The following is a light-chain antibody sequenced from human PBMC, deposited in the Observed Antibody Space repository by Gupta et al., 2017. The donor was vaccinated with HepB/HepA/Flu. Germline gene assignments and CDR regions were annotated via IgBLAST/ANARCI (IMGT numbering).Light chain of an antibody. Sequence: QSALTQPASVSGSPGQSITISCTGTSSDVGGYNYVSWYQQHQGKEPNCMMYDVSNRPSGVSSRVSASKSGKKALTHISGLQAQDEAADDCTLSTRSSTCVFGGGTKLTVL. CDR2: DVS. CDR3: TLSTRSSTCV. J-gene: IGLJ2*01. V-gene: IGLV2-14*01. CDR1: SSDVGGYNY.